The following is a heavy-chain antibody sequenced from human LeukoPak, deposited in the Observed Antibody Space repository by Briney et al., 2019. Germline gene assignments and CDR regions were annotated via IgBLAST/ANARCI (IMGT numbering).Heavy chain of an antibody. V-gene: IGHV1-46*01. CDR3: ARDYQAPSNWFDP. J-gene: IGHJ5*02. Sequence: GASVKVSCKASGYTFTINHIHWVRQAPGQGLEWMGVINPSGDSTTYAQKFQGRVTITADESTSTAYMELSSLRSEDTAVYYCARDYQAPSNWFDPWGQGTLVTVSS. CDR2: INPSGDST. CDR1: GYTFTINH. D-gene: IGHD2-2*01.